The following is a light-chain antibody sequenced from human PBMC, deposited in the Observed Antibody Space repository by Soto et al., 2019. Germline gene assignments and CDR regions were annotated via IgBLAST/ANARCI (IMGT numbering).Light chain of an antibody. J-gene: IGLJ1*01. CDR3: SSYTSDSSYV. V-gene: IGLV2-14*01. CDR1: SSDIGGYDY. CDR2: AVS. Sequence: QSVLTQPVSVSGSPGQSITISCTGTSSDIGGYDYVSWYQQHPGKAPQLMIYAVSNRPSGVSNRFSASKSGNTASLFISGLQAEDEADYYCSSYTSDSSYVFGSGTKVTGL.